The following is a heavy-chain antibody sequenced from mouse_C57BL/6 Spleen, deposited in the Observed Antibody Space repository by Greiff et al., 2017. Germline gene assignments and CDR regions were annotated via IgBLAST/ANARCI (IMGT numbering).Heavy chain of an antibody. CDR1: GYAFSSSW. Sequence: VQLQQSGPELVKPGASVKISCKASGYAFSSSWMNWVKQRPGKGLEWIGRIYPGDGDTNYNGKFKGKATLTADKSSSTAYMQLSSLTSEDSAVYFCAGPYDYGGYYAMDYWGQGTSVTVSS. D-gene: IGHD2-4*01. V-gene: IGHV1-82*01. CDR3: AGPYDYGGYYAMDY. CDR2: IYPGDGDT. J-gene: IGHJ4*01.